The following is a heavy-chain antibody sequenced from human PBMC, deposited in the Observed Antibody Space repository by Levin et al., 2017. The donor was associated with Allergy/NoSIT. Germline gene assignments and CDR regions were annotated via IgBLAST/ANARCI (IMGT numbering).Heavy chain of an antibody. CDR1: GFTFSSYS. V-gene: IGHV3-21*01. Sequence: AGESLKISCAASGFTFSSYSMNWVRQAPGKGLEWVSSISSSSSYIYYADSVKGRFTISRDNAKNSLYLQMNSLRAEDTAVYYCARAQNGIAVFYWGQGTLVTVSS. D-gene: IGHD6-19*01. J-gene: IGHJ4*02. CDR3: ARAQNGIAVFY. CDR2: ISSSSSYI.